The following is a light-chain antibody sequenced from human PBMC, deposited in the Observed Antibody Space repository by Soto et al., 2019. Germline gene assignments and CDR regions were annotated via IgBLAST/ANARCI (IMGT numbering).Light chain of an antibody. J-gene: IGKJ1*01. CDR1: QSLVKSDGNTH. Sequence: DTEMTQTPLSSPVTLGQPASISCRSSQSLVKSDGNTHLSWLQQRPGQPPRLLLYKISNRFSGVPDRFTGSGAGTDFTLTISRVETDDVGVYYCMQGTHFPRTFGQGTKVEIK. CDR2: KIS. V-gene: IGKV2-24*01. CDR3: MQGTHFPRT.